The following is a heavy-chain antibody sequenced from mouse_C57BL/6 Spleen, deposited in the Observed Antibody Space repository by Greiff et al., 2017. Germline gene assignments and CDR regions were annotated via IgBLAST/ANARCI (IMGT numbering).Heavy chain of an antibody. V-gene: IGHV1-81*01. CDR3: ARSGSTGPFAY. D-gene: IGHD4-1*02. CDR1: GYTFTSYG. J-gene: IGHJ3*01. Sequence: QVQLKQSGAELARPGASVKLSCKASGYTFTSYGISWVKQRTGQGLEWIGEIYPRSGNTYYNEKFRGKATLTADKSSSTAYMELRSLTAEDSAVYFCARSGSTGPFAYWGQGTLVTVSA. CDR2: IYPRSGNT.